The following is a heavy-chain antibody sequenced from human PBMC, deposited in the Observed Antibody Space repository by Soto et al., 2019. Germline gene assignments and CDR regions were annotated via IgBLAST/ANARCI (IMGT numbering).Heavy chain of an antibody. CDR2: ISAYNGNT. V-gene: IGHV1-18*01. CDR3: AGDSYGDYGGNWSAP. CDR1: GYTFTIYG. J-gene: IGHJ5*02. D-gene: IGHD4-17*01. Sequence: QVQLVQSGAEVKKPGASVKVSCKASGYTFTIYGISWVRQAPGQGLEWMGWISAYNGNTNYAQKLQGRVTMTTDTSTSTGYMELRSLRSDDTAVYYCAGDSYGDYGGNWSAPWGQRTLVTVSS.